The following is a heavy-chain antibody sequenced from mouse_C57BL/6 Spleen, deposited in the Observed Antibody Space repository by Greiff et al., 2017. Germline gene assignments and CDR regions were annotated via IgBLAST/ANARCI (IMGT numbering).Heavy chain of an antibody. CDR3: ARGDPYAMDY. CDR2: IHPNSGST. CDR1: GYTFTSYW. V-gene: IGHV1-64*01. J-gene: IGHJ4*01. Sequence: QVQLQQSGAELVKPGASVKLSCKASGYTFTSYWMHWVKQRPGQGLEWIGMIHPNSGSTNYNEKFKSKATLTVDKSSSTADMQLSSLTSEDSAVYYCARGDPYAMDYWGQGTSVTVSS. D-gene: IGHD3-3*01.